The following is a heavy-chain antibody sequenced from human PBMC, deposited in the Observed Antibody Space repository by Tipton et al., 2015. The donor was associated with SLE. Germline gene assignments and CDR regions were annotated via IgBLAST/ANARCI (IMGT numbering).Heavy chain of an antibody. Sequence: TLSLTCTVSGDSIRSGYYYWSWIRQPAGKGLEWIGRIYTSGSTHYNPSLKSRVTISVDTSKNQLSLKLTSVTAADTAVYHCARLSLDSWDLPQCFDSWGQGTLVTVSS. CDR2: IYTSGST. CDR1: GDSIRSGYYY. CDR3: ARLSLDSWDLPQCFDS. V-gene: IGHV4-61*02. D-gene: IGHD1-26*01. J-gene: IGHJ4*02.